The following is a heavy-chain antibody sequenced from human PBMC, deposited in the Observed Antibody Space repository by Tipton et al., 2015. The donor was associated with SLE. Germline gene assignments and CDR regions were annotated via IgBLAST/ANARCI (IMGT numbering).Heavy chain of an antibody. V-gene: IGHV4-34*01. CDR3: ARDGPTWVLAYWMAV. Sequence: TLSLTCAVYGGSFSGYYWSWIRQPPGKGLEWIGKINHSRGTNYNPSLKSRVTISVDTSKNQFSLKLSSVTAADTAVYYCARDGPTWVLAYWMAVWGKGTTVTVPS. J-gene: IGHJ6*03. CDR1: GGSFSGYY. D-gene: IGHD2-8*01. CDR2: INHSRGT.